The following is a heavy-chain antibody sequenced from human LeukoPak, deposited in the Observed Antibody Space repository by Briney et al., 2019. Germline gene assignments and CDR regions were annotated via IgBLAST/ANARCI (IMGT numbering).Heavy chain of an antibody. J-gene: IGHJ4*02. CDR3: AKGSSSSCYNSLDC. Sequence: PGGSLRLPCAASGFTFSSYAMSWVRQAPGKGLEWVSAISGSGGNTYYADSVKGRFTISRDNPKNTLYLQMNSLRAEDTAVYYCAKGSSSSCYNSLDCWGQGTLVTVSS. D-gene: IGHD2-2*02. CDR1: GFTFSSYA. CDR2: ISGSGGNT. V-gene: IGHV3-23*01.